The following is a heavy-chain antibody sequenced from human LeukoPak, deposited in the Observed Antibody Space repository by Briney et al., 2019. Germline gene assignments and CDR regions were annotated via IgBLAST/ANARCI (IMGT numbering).Heavy chain of an antibody. CDR3: ASSYCGGDCYSPSYFDY. V-gene: IGHV1-69*04. D-gene: IGHD2-21*02. J-gene: IGHJ4*02. CDR2: IIPILGIA. CDR1: GYTFSSYA. Sequence: GASVKVSCKASGYTFSSYAISWVRQAPGQGLEWMGRIIPILGIANYAQKFQGRVTITADKSTSTAYMELSSLRSEDTAVYYCASSYCGGDCYSPSYFDYWGQGTLVTVSS.